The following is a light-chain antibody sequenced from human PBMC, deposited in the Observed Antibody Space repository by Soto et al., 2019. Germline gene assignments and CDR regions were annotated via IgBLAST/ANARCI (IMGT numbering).Light chain of an antibody. V-gene: IGKV3-20*01. Sequence: EIVFTQSPCTLSLSPLERATLSCVASQSVSSSYLAWYQQKPGQAPRLLIYGASSRATGIPDRFSGSGSGTDFTLTISRLEPEDFAVYYCQQYGSSPQTFGQGTKVDIK. CDR2: GAS. CDR3: QQYGSSPQT. CDR1: QSVSSSY. J-gene: IGKJ1*01.